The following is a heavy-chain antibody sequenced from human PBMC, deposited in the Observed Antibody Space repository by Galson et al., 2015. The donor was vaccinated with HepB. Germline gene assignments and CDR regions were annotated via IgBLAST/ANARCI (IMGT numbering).Heavy chain of an antibody. CDR3: VRGRAEGSNWFDP. J-gene: IGHJ5*02. Sequence: SLRLPCAASGFTFDNYAMHWVRQAPGKGLEWVSGINWNSGNIGYADSVKGRFTISRDNAKNSLYLQMNSLRAEDTAFYHCVRGRAEGSNWFDPWGQGTLVTVSS. CDR1: GFTFDNYA. V-gene: IGHV3-9*01. D-gene: IGHD1-26*01. CDR2: INWNSGNI.